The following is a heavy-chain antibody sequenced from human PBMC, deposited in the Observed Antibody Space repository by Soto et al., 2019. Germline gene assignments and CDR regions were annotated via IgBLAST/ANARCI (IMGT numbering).Heavy chain of an antibody. CDR2: ISYDGTNK. V-gene: IGHV3-30*18. J-gene: IGHJ4*02. Sequence: GSLRLSCAASGFTFSSYGMHWVRQAPGKGLEWVAVISYDGTNKYYADSVKGRFTISRDNSKNTLYLQMNSLRAEDTAVYYCAKGKVTTPVGYFDYWGQGTLVTVSS. CDR1: GFTFSSYG. CDR3: AKGKVTTPVGYFDY. D-gene: IGHD2-21*02.